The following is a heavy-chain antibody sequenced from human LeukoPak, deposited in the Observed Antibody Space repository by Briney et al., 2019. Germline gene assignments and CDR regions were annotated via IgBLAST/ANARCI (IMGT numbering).Heavy chain of an antibody. CDR2: IYYSGGA. Sequence: SETPSLTCTVSGGSISGYYWSWIRQPAGKGLEWIGYIYYSGGANYNPSLKSRVTISVDTSKSQFSLKLSSSTAADTAVYYCARGLQYQLLFRDAFDIWGQGTMVTVSS. D-gene: IGHD2-2*01. J-gene: IGHJ3*02. CDR1: GGSISGYY. V-gene: IGHV4-59*01. CDR3: ARGLQYQLLFRDAFDI.